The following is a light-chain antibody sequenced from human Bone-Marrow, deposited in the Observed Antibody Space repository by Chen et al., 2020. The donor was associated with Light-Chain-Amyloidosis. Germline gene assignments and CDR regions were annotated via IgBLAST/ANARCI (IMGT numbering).Light chain of an antibody. CDR2: GSS. Sequence: EIVLTQSPVTLSFSPGQGANLPCRASQTISSNYFTWYQQKFGQAPRLLIYGSSSRATGIPDRFTGSGSGTDFTLTINRLEPEDLAMYYCQQYVTSPLSCGGGTKVEIK. CDR1: QTISSNY. V-gene: IGKV3-20*01. J-gene: IGKJ4*01. CDR3: QQYVTSPLS.